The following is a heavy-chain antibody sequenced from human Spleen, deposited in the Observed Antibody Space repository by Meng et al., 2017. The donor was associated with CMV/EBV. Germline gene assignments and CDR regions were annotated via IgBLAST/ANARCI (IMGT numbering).Heavy chain of an antibody. D-gene: IGHD3-16*01. CDR2: IIPIFGTA. CDR3: VRDRMGIDSYFDY. V-gene: IGHV1-69*12. CDR1: GRDCSSYA. J-gene: IGHJ4*02. Sequence: QVQRCQAGDGGKKPVSFVKVSCKASGRDCSSYASSWVRQAPGQGLEWMGGIIPIFGTANYAQKFQGRVAITADESTSTAYMELSSLRSEDTAVYYCVRDRMGIDSYFDYWGQGTLVTVSS.